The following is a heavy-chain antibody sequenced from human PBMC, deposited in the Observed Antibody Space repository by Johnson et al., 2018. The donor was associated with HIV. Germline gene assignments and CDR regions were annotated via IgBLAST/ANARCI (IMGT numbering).Heavy chain of an antibody. CDR2: IYGGGST. V-gene: IGHV3-53*01. Sequence: VQLVESGGGVVRPGGSLRLSCAASGFTVSSNYMSWVRQAPGKGLEWVSIIYGGGSTYYADSVNGRFTISRDNSKNTLYLQMNSLRAEDTAVYHCAKDKARWELLAFDTWGPGALVTVSS. CDR1: GFTVSSNY. D-gene: IGHD1-26*01. J-gene: IGHJ3*02. CDR3: AKDKARWELLAFDT.